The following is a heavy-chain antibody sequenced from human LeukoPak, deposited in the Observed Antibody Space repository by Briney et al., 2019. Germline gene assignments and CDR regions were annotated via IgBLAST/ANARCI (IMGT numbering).Heavy chain of an antibody. CDR1: GGSFSGYY. CDR3: ARCNYYYGMDA. J-gene: IGHJ6*02. CDR2: INHSGST. Sequence: SETLSLTCAVYGGSFSGYYWSWIRQPPGKGLEWIGEINHSGSTNYNPSLKSRVTISVDTSKNQFSLKLSSVTAADTAVYYCARCNYYYGMDAWGQGTTVTVSS. V-gene: IGHV4-34*01.